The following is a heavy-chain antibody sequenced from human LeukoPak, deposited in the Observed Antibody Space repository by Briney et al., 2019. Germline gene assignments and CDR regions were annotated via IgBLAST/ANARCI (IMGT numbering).Heavy chain of an antibody. D-gene: IGHD4-17*01. Sequence: GGSLRLSCAASGVIFNNFAFHWVRQAPGKGLEWVAAVSYDGTNEYYAESVRGRLTISRDNSKNTLYLQMNSLRDADTAIYFCARAGRADGDYHYFDYWGQGTLVTVSS. CDR2: VSYDGTNE. J-gene: IGHJ4*02. CDR1: GVIFNNFA. V-gene: IGHV3-30-3*01. CDR3: ARAGRADGDYHYFDY.